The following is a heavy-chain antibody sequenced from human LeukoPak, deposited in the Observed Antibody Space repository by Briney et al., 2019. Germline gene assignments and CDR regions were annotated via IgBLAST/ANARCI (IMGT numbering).Heavy chain of an antibody. D-gene: IGHD2-15*01. CDR1: GFTFSNYW. CDR2: IKEDGAEK. V-gene: IGHV3-7*01. J-gene: IGHJ6*02. Sequence: GGSLRLSCAVSGFTFSNYWMSWVRQAPGKGLEWVANIKEDGAEKYYVDSVKGRFTISRDNAKNSLYLQMNSLRAEDTAVYYCAREFHCSGGSCYSDYYYGMDVWAKGPRSPSP. CDR3: AREFHCSGGSCYSDYYYGMDV.